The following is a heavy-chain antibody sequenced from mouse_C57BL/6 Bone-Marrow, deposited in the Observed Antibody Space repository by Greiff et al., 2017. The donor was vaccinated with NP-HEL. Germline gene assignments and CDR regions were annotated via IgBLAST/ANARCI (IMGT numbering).Heavy chain of an antibody. J-gene: IGHJ1*03. Sequence: EVQRVESGGGLVKPGGSLKLSCAASGFTFSSYAMSWVRQTPEKRLEWVATISDGGSYTYYPDNVKGRFTISRDNAKNNLYLQMSHLKSEDTAMYYCARATVVHWYFDVWGTGTTVTVSS. CDR1: GFTFSSYA. CDR3: ARATVVHWYFDV. V-gene: IGHV5-4*01. CDR2: ISDGGSYT. D-gene: IGHD1-1*01.